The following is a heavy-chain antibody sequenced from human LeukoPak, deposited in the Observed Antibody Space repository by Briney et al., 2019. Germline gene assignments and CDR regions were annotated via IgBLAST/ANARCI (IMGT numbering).Heavy chain of an antibody. CDR2: ISGSGDNT. CDR1: EFTFSNYA. V-gene: IGHV3-23*01. Sequence: GVSLRLSCAASEFTFSNYAMSWVRQAPGKGLEWVSAISGSGDNTYYVDSVKGRFTISRDNSKNTVYLQMNSLRDEDTAVYYCAKVSGYSYGRLDYWGQGTLVTVSS. J-gene: IGHJ4*02. CDR3: AKVSGYSYGRLDY. D-gene: IGHD5-18*01.